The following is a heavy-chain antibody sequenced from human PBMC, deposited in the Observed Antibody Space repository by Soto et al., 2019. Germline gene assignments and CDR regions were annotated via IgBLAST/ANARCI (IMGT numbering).Heavy chain of an antibody. D-gene: IGHD4-17*01. CDR3: ARGTMTTVTTIDY. CDR2: INHSGST. CDR1: GGSFSGYY. J-gene: IGHJ4*02. Sequence: PSETLSLTCAVYGGSFSGYYWSWIRQPPGKGLEWIGEINHSGSTNYNPSLKSRVTISVDTSKNQFSLKLSSVTDADTAVYYCARGTMTTVTTIDYWGQGTLVTVSS. V-gene: IGHV4-34*01.